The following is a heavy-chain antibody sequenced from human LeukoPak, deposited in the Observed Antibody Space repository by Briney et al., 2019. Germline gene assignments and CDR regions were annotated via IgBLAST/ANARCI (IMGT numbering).Heavy chain of an antibody. J-gene: IGHJ4*02. Sequence: ASVKVSCKASGYTFTSYGINWVRQAPGQGLEWMGWISAYNGNTNYAQKLQGRVTMTTDTSTSTAYMELRSLRSDDTAVYYCARDDLTGDYRELSDYWGQGTLVTVSS. D-gene: IGHD4-17*01. CDR3: ARDDLTGDYRELSDY. CDR2: ISAYNGNT. CDR1: GYTFTSYG. V-gene: IGHV1-18*01.